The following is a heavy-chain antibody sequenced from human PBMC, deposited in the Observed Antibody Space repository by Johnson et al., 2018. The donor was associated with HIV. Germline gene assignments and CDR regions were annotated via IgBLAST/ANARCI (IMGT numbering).Heavy chain of an antibody. V-gene: IGHV3-30*03. D-gene: IGHD6-19*01. CDR1: GFTFSSYG. J-gene: IGHJ3*01. CDR2: ISYDGSNK. CDR3: AREPGYSSGPDAFDL. Sequence: VQLVESGGGVVQPGRSLRLSCAASGFTFSSYGMHWVRQAPGKGLEWVAVISYDGSNKFYAASVKGRFTISRDNSKNTLYLQMNSLRAEDTAVYYCAREPGYSSGPDAFDLWGQGTMVTVSS.